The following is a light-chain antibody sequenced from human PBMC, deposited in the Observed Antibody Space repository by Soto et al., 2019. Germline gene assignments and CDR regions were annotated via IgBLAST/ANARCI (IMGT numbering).Light chain of an antibody. J-gene: IGKJ2*01. V-gene: IGKV1-9*01. Sequence: DIQLTQSPSFLSASVGGRVTITCRASQGISSYLAWYQQKPGKAPKLLIYSASTLQSGVPSRFSGGGSGTEFTLTISSLQPEDFATYYCQQLNSYPYTFGQGTELEIK. CDR2: SAS. CDR1: QGISSY. CDR3: QQLNSYPYT.